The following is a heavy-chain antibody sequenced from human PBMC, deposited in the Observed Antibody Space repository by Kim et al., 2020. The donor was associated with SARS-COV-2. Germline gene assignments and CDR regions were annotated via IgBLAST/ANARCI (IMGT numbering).Heavy chain of an antibody. J-gene: IGHJ5*02. CDR2: INAGNGNT. V-gene: IGHV1-3*01. D-gene: IGHD6-19*01. CDR1: GYTFTSYA. Sequence: ASVKVSCKASGYTFTSYALHWVRQAPGQRLEWMGWINAGNGNTKSSQKFQGRVTITRDTSASTAYMELSSLRSEDTAVYYCARDAQQWMGDLNWSDPWGQGTLVIVSS. CDR3: ARDAQQWMGDLNWSDP.